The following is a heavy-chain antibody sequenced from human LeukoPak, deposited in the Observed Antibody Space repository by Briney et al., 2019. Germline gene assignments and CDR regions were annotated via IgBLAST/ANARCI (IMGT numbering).Heavy chain of an antibody. CDR2: ISGGGGST. Sequence: GGSLRLSCAASGFTFSMYAMTWVRQAPGKGLEWVSDISGGGGSTHYADSVKGRFTISRDNSKNTLFLQMNSLRAEDTAVYYCAKRTRGYSYGTLDYWGQGTLVTVSS. V-gene: IGHV3-23*01. J-gene: IGHJ4*02. CDR3: AKRTRGYSYGTLDY. D-gene: IGHD5-18*01. CDR1: GFTFSMYA.